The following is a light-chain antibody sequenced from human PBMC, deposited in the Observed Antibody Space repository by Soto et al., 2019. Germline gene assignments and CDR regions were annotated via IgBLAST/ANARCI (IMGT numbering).Light chain of an antibody. J-gene: IGKJ4*01. CDR2: DAS. Sequence: EIVLTQSPATLSLSPGERVTLSCGASQSLTNNFLAWYQQRPGLAPRLLIFDASTRASGVPDRFSGSGSGTDFTLTISRLEPEDFAVYYCQQFGNSPTFGVWTKVEFK. CDR3: QQFGNSPT. V-gene: IGKV3D-20*01. CDR1: QSLTNNF.